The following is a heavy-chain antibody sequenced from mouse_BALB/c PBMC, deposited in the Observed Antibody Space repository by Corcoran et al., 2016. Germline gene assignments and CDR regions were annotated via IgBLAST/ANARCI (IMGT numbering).Heavy chain of an antibody. D-gene: IGHD4-1*01. Sequence: EVQVQQSGPELEKPGASVKMFCKASGYTFTSYVMHWVTQKPGQGLEWIGYINPYNDGTKYNEKFKGKATLTSEKSSSTAYMELSSLTSEDSAVYYCFNWNWYFDVWGAGTTVTVSS. V-gene: IGHV1S136*01. CDR1: GYTFTSYV. CDR2: INPYNDGT. J-gene: IGHJ1*01. CDR3: FNWNWYFDV.